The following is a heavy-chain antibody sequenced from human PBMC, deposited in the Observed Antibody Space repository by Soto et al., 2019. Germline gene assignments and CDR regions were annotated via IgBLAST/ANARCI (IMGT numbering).Heavy chain of an antibody. CDR3: ARDKRDFRVLEWSYYFDY. CDR2: ISYDGSNK. V-gene: IGHV3-30-3*01. Sequence: QVQLVESGGGVVQPGRSLRLSCAASGFTFSSCAMHWVRQAPGKGLEWVAVISYDGSNKYYADSVKGRFTVSRDNSKNTLYLQVNRLRAEDTAVYYCARDKRDFRVLEWSYYFDYWGQGTLVNVSS. CDR1: GFTFSSCA. J-gene: IGHJ4*02. D-gene: IGHD3-3*01.